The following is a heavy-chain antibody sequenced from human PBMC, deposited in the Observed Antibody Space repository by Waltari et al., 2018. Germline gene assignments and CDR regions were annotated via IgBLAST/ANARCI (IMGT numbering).Heavy chain of an antibody. J-gene: IGHJ4*02. Sequence: QVQLVESGGGVVQPGRSRRLSWAASGFTFSSYGMPWVRRVPGKGLEWVAVISYDGSNKYYADSVKGRFTISRDNSKNTLYLQMNSLRAEDTAMYYCAKVRGIAAAGNFIDYWGQGTLVTVSS. CDR2: ISYDGSNK. CDR1: GFTFSSYG. D-gene: IGHD6-13*01. V-gene: IGHV3-30*18. CDR3: AKVRGIAAAGNFIDY.